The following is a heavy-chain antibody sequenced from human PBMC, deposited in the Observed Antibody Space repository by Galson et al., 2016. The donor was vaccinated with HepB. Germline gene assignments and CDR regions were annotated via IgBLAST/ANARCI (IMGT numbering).Heavy chain of an antibody. J-gene: IGHJ4*02. CDR3: ARDRWELDY. Sequence: SVKVSCKASGSTFTTYDIHWVRQAPGQGLEWMGLINPSGGRTNYAQKFQGRVTMSTDASTSTVYMDLSSLESEDTAVYYCARDRWELDYWGQGTLVTVSS. V-gene: IGHV1-46*01. CDR1: GSTFTTYD. CDR2: INPSGGRT. D-gene: IGHD1-26*01.